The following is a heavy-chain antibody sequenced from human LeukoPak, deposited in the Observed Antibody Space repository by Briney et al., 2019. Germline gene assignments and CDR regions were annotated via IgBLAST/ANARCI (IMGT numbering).Heavy chain of an antibody. V-gene: IGHV4-34*01. J-gene: IGHJ6*03. CDR1: GGSFSDYY. D-gene: IGHD2-2*01. CDR2: INHSGST. Sequence: SETLSLTCAVYGGSFSDYYWTWIRQPPGKGLEWIGEINHSGSTNYIPSLRSRVTISVDTSKNQFSLKLSSVSAADTAVYYCARGDIVVVPAARSYYYYMDVWGKGTTVTVSS. CDR3: ARGDIVVVPAARSYYYYMDV.